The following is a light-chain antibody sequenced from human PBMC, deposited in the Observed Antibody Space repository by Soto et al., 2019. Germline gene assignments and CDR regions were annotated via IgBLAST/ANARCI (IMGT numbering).Light chain of an antibody. CDR3: GKWDSNVSVSYV. CDR1: SSNIGNDY. CDR2: DNN. J-gene: IGLJ1*01. V-gene: IGLV1-51*01. Sequence: QSVLTQPPSVSAAPGQKVTISCSGSSSNIGNDYVSWYQQLPGTAPKLLIYDNNKRPSGIPDRFSGSKSGTSATLGITGLQTGDEADYFCGKWDSNVSVSYVFGAGTKVTVL.